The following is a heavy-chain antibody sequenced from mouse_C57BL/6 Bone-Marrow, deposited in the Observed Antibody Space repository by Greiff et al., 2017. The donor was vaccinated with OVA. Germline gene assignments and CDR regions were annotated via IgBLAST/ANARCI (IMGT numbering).Heavy chain of an antibody. V-gene: IGHV1-72*01. Sequence: QVQLQQPGAELVKPGASVKLSCKASGYTFTSYWMHWVKQRPGRGLEWIGRIDPNSGGTKYNEKFKSKATLTVDQPSRTAYMQLSSLTSEDSAVYYCAREGDYYGSSPYAVDYWGQGTSVTVSS. CDR1: GYTFTSYW. CDR2: IDPNSGGT. CDR3: AREGDYYGSSPYAVDY. J-gene: IGHJ4*01. D-gene: IGHD1-1*01.